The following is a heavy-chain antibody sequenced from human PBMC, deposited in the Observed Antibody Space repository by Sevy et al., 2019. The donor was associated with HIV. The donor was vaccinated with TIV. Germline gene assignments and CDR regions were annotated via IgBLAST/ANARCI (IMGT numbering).Heavy chain of an antibody. Sequence: GGSLRLSCAASGFTFRTYSMNWVRQAPGKGLEWLSSISDDSRYIYYSDSVKGRFTISRANAKNLLYLQMKNLGVEATAIYYCARDFTIFGVVSGIDYWGQGNLVTVSS. CDR1: GFTFRTYS. V-gene: IGHV3-21*04. J-gene: IGHJ4*02. D-gene: IGHD3-3*01. CDR3: ARDFTIFGVVSGIDY. CDR2: ISDDSRYI.